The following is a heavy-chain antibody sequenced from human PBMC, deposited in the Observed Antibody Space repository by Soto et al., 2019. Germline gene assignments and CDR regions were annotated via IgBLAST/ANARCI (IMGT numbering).Heavy chain of an antibody. CDR3: ARGHSTSWVNWFES. Sequence: GGSLRLSCAATGFTFTSHGAHWVRQAPGKGLEWVAVIWYDGNNKHYADSVKGRFTISRDTSKNTLYLEMNSLRAEDTAVYYCARGHSTSWVNWFESWGQGTLVTVSS. V-gene: IGHV3-33*01. CDR1: GFTFTSHG. J-gene: IGHJ5*01. D-gene: IGHD2-2*01. CDR2: IWYDGNNK.